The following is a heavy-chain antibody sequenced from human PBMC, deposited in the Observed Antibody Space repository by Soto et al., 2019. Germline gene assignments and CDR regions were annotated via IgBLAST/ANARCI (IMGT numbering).Heavy chain of an antibody. D-gene: IGHD2-21*02. Sequence: QVQLVQSGAEVKKPGSSVKVSCKASGGTFSSYAISWVRQAPGQGLEWMGGIIPIFGTANYAQKFQGRVTITADESTDAAYMGLSSLSSEDEAVYYCASRSVVVTAIDAFDIWGQGTMVTVSS. CDR2: IIPIFGTA. CDR1: GGTFSSYA. J-gene: IGHJ3*02. V-gene: IGHV1-69*12. CDR3: ASRSVVVTAIDAFDI.